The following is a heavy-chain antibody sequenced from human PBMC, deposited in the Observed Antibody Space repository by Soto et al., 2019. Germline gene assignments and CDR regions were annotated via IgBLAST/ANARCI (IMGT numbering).Heavy chain of an antibody. J-gene: IGHJ6*02. CDR3: ARRIKYYYAMDV. V-gene: IGHV4-59*08. D-gene: IGHD2-15*01. Sequence: SETLSLTCTVSGGSISSYYWSWIRQPPGKGLEWIGYISDSGSTNYNPSLKSRVTISVDTSNNQFSLKLSSVTAADTAVYYCARRIKYYYAMDVWGQGTTVTVSS. CDR1: GGSISSYY. CDR2: ISDSGST.